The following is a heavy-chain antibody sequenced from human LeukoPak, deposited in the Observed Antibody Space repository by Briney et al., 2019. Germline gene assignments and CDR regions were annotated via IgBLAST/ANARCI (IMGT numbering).Heavy chain of an antibody. D-gene: IGHD3-10*01. CDR1: GYTFTGYY. J-gene: IGHJ4*02. V-gene: IGHV1-2*02. Sequence: GASVTVSCKASGYTFTGYYMHWVRQAPGQGLEWMGWINPNSGGTNYAQKCQGRVTMTRDTSISTAYMELSRLRSDDTAVYYCARDRGVRGVIIIYWGQGTLVTVSS. CDR3: ARDRGVRGVIIIY. CDR2: INPNSGGT.